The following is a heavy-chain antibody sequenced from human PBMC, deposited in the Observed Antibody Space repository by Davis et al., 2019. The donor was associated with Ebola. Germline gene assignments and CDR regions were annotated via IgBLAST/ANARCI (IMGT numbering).Heavy chain of an antibody. V-gene: IGHV5-51*01. Sequence: GESLKISCEGSGYSFTNYWIGWVRQMPGKGLEWMGMIYAGDSDTKYSPSFQGQVTMSADKSITTAYLQWSSLKASDTAMYYCARGTDGYNPGGYFDSWGQGTLVTVSS. J-gene: IGHJ4*02. D-gene: IGHD5-24*01. CDR2: IYAGDSDT. CDR3: ARGTDGYNPGGYFDS. CDR1: GYSFTNYW.